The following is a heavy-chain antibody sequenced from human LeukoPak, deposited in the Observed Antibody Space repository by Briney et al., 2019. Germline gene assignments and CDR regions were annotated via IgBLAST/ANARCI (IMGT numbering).Heavy chain of an antibody. CDR3: ARDRLSYDFWSGYYLYFDY. J-gene: IGHJ4*02. D-gene: IGHD3-3*01. CDR2: IHHSGST. Sequence: SETLSLTCTVSGGSISSGNYYWSWIRQHPGKGLEWIGYIHHSGSTYYNPSLKSRVIISVDTSKNQFSLKLNSVTAADTAVYYCARDRLSYDFWSGYYLYFDYWGQGTLVTVSS. CDR1: GGSISSGNYY. V-gene: IGHV4-31*03.